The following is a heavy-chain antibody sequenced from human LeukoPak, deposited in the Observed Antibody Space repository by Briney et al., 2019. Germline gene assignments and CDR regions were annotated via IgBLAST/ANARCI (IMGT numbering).Heavy chain of an antibody. CDR3: ARVATMVRGSNGMDG. CDR2: IYYSGST. CDR1: GGSISNYY. D-gene: IGHD3-10*01. V-gene: IGHV4-59*01. Sequence: SETLSLTCTVSGGSISNYYWTWIRQPPGKGLEWIGYIYYSGSTNYNPSLRSRATISVDTSKKQFSLNLSSVTAADTALYYCARVATMVRGSNGMDGWGKGTTVTVSS. J-gene: IGHJ6*04.